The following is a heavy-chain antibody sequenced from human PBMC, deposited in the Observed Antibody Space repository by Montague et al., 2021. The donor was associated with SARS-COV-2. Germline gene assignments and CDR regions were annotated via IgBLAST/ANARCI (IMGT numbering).Heavy chain of an antibody. Sequence: TLSLTCTVSGGSISSGGYYWSWIRQHPGKDLEWIGYNYYSSSTYYNPSRKSRVTISVDTSKNHFSLKLSSVTAAATAEYYCAGDRGYFDWLFHSDYYSYGMDVWGQGTPVTVSS. CDR3: AGDRGYFDWLFHSDYYSYGMDV. V-gene: IGHV4-31*03. CDR2: NYYSSST. J-gene: IGHJ6*02. D-gene: IGHD3-9*01. CDR1: GGSISSGGYY.